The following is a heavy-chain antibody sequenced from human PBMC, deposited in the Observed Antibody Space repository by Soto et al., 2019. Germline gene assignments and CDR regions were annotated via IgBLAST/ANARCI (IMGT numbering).Heavy chain of an antibody. V-gene: IGHV3-30-3*01. CDR1: GFTFSSYA. CDR3: ARDSLPYGMDV. CDR2: ISYDGSNK. J-gene: IGHJ6*02. Sequence: QVQLVESGGGGVQPGRSLRLSCAASGFTFSSYAMHWVRQAPGKGLEWVAVISYDGSNKYYADSVKGRFTISRDNSKTTLYLQMNSLRAEDTDVYYCARDSLPYGMDVWGQGTTVTVSS.